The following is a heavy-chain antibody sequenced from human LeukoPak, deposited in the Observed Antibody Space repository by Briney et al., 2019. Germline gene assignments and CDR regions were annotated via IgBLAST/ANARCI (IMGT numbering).Heavy chain of an antibody. V-gene: IGHV3-11*01. D-gene: IGHD3-10*01. J-gene: IGHJ4*02. CDR2: TT. Sequence: TTCYVDSVKGRFTISRDNTKNSLYLQMNSLRAEDTAMHYRARGTMASDFWGQGTLVTVSS. CDR3: ARGTMASDF.